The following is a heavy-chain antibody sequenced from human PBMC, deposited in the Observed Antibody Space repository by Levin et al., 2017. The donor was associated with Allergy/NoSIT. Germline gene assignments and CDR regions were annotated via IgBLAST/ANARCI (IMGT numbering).Heavy chain of an antibody. CDR1: GGSISSSNW. D-gene: IGHD6-6*01. Sequence: SETLSLTCAVSGGSISSSNWWSWVRQPPGKGLEWIGEIYHSGSTNYNPSLKSRVTISVDKSKNQFSLKLSSVTAADTAVYYCARDPGSSSSSYYYGMDVWGQGTTVTVSS. V-gene: IGHV4-4*02. CDR3: ARDPGSSSSSYYYGMDV. CDR2: IYHSGST. J-gene: IGHJ6*02.